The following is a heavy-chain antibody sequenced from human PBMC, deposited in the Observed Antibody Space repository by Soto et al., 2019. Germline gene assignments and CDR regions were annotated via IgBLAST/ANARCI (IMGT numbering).Heavy chain of an antibody. V-gene: IGHV4-4*02. CDR2: VHISGHS. Sequence: SETLSLTCTLSGGSVRAPDWWNWVRQSPDKGLEWIAEVHISGHSNYNPSLRSRVSVSIDSSKNQFYLNLNSVTAADTAIYYCARVRQGCSANNCYFDPWGQGTQVTAPQ. D-gene: IGHD1-1*01. CDR1: GGSVRAPDW. CDR3: ARVRQGCSANNCYFDP. J-gene: IGHJ5*01.